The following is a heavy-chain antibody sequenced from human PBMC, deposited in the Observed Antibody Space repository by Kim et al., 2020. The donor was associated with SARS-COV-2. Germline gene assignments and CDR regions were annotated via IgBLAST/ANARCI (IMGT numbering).Heavy chain of an antibody. D-gene: IGHD1-26*01. CDR3: ARGEVGATATYYYYDIDV. CDR2: INHSGSS. J-gene: IGHJ6*02. CDR1: GGSFSGYY. Sequence: SETLSLTCAAYGGSFSGYYWSWIRQPPGKGLEWIGEINHSGSSNYNSSLKSRVTISVDTSKNQFSLKLISVTAADTAAYYCARGEVGATATYYYYDIDVWGQGTPVTVSS. V-gene: IGHV4-34*01.